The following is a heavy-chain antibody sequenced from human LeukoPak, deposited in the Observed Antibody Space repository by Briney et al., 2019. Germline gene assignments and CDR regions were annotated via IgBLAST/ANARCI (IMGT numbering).Heavy chain of an antibody. Sequence: SETLSLTCTVSGGSISSYYWSWIRQPPGKGLEWIGYIYYSGSTNYNPSLKSRVTISVDTSKNQFSLKLSSVTAADTAVYYCARDSWLDIVVVVAAKGFDYWGQGTLVTVSS. J-gene: IGHJ4*02. V-gene: IGHV4-59*01. CDR3: ARDSWLDIVVVVAAKGFDY. D-gene: IGHD2-15*01. CDR1: GGSISSYY. CDR2: IYYSGST.